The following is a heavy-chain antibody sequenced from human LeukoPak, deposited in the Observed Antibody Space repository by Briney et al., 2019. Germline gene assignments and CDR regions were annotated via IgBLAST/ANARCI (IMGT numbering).Heavy chain of an antibody. J-gene: IGHJ4*02. Sequence: GGSLRLSCTASKFTFSHYGMQWVRQAPGKGLEWVAVISSDGSIKVYADSVKGRFTISRDNSKNTLYLQMNSLRAEDTAVYYCLFRSWELVDYWGQGTLVTVSS. V-gene: IGHV3-30*03. CDR2: ISSDGSIK. CDR1: KFTFSHYG. D-gene: IGHD1-26*01. CDR3: LFRSWELVDY.